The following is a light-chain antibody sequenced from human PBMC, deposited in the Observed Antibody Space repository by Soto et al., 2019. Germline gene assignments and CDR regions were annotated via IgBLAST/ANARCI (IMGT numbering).Light chain of an antibody. CDR2: WAS. CDR1: QSVLYSSNNKNY. Sequence: DIVMTQSPDSLAVSLGERATINCKSSQSVLYSSNNKNYLAWYQQKPGQPPNLLIYWASTRESGVPDRFSGSGSATDFTLTISSLQAEDVAVYYCQQYYSTPYTFGQGIKLEIK. V-gene: IGKV4-1*01. CDR3: QQYYSTPYT. J-gene: IGKJ2*01.